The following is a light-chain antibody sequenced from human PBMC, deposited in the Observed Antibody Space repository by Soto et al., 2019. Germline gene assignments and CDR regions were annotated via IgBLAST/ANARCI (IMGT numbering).Light chain of an antibody. CDR3: QQYNSYLLT. J-gene: IGKJ3*01. CDR1: QSISSW. Sequence: DIQMTQSPSTLSASVGDRVTITCRASQSISSWLAWYQQKPGKAPKLLIYKASSLESGVPSRFSGNGSGTEFTLTISSLQPDDFATYYCQQYNSYLLTFGPGTKVDIK. CDR2: KAS. V-gene: IGKV1-5*03.